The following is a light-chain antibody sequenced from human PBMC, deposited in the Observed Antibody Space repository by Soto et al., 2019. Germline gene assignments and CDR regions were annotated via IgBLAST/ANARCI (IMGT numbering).Light chain of an antibody. V-gene: IGKV1-39*01. CDR3: QQSYSTPYT. CDR1: QSITNY. CDR2: AIS. J-gene: IGKJ2*01. Sequence: DIQMTQSPSSLSASVGDRVTITCRASQSITNYLNWYQQNPRKAPKLLMYAISTLQSGGPSRFGGSGSGTEFTRTISSLQPDDFATYYCQQSYSTPYTCGQGTKVDIK.